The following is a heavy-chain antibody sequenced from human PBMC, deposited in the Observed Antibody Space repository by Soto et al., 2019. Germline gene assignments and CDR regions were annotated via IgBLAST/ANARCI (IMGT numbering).Heavy chain of an antibody. V-gene: IGHV3-30-3*01. Sequence: QVQLVESGGGVVQRGRSLRLSCAASGFTFSSYAMHWVRQAPGKGLEWVAVISYDGSNKYYADSVKGRFTISRDNSKNTLYLQMNSLRAEDTAVYYCAKGRDYYYYYGMDVWGQGTTVTVSS. J-gene: IGHJ6*02. CDR1: GFTFSSYA. CDR3: AKGRDYYYYYGMDV. CDR2: ISYDGSNK.